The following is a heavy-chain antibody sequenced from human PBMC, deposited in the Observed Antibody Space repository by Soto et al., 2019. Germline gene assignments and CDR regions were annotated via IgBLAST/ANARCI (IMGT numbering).Heavy chain of an antibody. D-gene: IGHD2-15*01. CDR1: GYTFTSYG. CDR2: ISAYNGNT. CDR3: ARARLGYCSGGSCYVHYYYYYLDV. J-gene: IGHJ6*03. Sequence: ASVKVSCKASGYTFTSYGISWVRQAPGQGLEWMGWISAYNGNTNYAQKLQGRVTMTTDTSTSTAYMELRSLRSDDTAVYYCARARLGYCSGGSCYVHYYYYYLDVWGKGTTVSVSS. V-gene: IGHV1-18*01.